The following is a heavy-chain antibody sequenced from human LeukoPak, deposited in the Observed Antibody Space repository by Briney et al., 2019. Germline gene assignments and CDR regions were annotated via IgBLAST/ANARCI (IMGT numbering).Heavy chain of an antibody. CDR2: IYSSGST. Sequence: SETLSLTCTVSGGSISTYYWSWIRQPAGRGLEWIGRIYSSGSTNYDPSLKSRATMSVDTSKNEFSLKLSSVTAADAAVYYCARGVSRGVRDDYHYYMDVWGKGTTVTVSS. CDR1: GGSISTYY. J-gene: IGHJ6*03. CDR3: ARGVSRGVRDDYHYYMDV. V-gene: IGHV4-4*07. D-gene: IGHD3-10*01.